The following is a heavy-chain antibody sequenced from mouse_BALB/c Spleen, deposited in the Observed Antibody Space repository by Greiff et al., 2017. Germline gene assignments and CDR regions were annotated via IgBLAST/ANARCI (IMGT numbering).Heavy chain of an antibody. V-gene: IGHV5-17*02. D-gene: IGHD2-4*01. CDR1: GFTFSSFG. CDR2: ISSGSSTI. CDR3: ARGYDYVFDY. J-gene: IGHJ2*01. Sequence: EVKLMESGGGLVQPGGSRKLSCAASGFTFSSFGMHWVRQAPEKGLEWVAYISSGSSTIYYADTVKGRFTISRDNPKNTLFLQMTSLRSEDTAMYYCARGYDYVFDYWGQGTTLTVSS.